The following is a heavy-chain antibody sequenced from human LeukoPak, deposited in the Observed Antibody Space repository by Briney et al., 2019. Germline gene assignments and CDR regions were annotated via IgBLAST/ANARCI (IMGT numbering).Heavy chain of an antibody. CDR3: ARHTTAVSLDY. D-gene: IGHD4-11*01. CDR1: GGSISSSSYY. Sequence: SETLSLTCTISGGSISSSSYYWGWIRQPPGKGLEWIGSISYSGNTYYNPSLKSRLTISVSTSKTQFSLKLSSVTAADTAVYYCARHTTAVSLDYWGQGTLVTVSS. V-gene: IGHV4-39*01. J-gene: IGHJ4*02. CDR2: ISYSGNT.